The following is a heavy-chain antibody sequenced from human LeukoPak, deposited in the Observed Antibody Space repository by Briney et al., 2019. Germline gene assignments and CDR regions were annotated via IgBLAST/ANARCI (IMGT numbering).Heavy chain of an antibody. CDR3: AKEGTSYEADY. J-gene: IGHJ4*02. D-gene: IGHD3-16*01. CDR1: GFTFDDYA. V-gene: IGHV3-9*01. Sequence: PGRSLRLSCAASGFTFDDYAMHWVRQAPGKGLEWVSGISWNSGSIGYADSVKGRFTISRGNAKNSLYLQMNSLRAEDTALYYCAKEGTSYEADYWGQGTLVTVSS. CDR2: ISWNSGSI.